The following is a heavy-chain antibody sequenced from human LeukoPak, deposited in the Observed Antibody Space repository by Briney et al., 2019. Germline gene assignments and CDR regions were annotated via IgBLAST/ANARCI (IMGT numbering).Heavy chain of an antibody. CDR3: ARHGGNYGDYYFDY. Sequence: SETLSLTCGVSGHSISTYYYWGWIRQTPGKGLEWIGSISHGGSTYYNPSLQSRVTISVDTSKNEFSLKLSSVTAADTAVFYCARHGGNYGDYYFDYWGRGTLVTVSS. V-gene: IGHV4-38-2*01. J-gene: IGHJ4*02. D-gene: IGHD4-17*01. CDR2: ISHGGST. CDR1: GHSISTYYY.